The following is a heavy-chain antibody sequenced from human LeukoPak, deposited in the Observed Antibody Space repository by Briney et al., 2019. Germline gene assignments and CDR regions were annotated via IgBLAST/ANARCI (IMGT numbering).Heavy chain of an antibody. J-gene: IGHJ6*02. CDR2: ISYDGSIK. V-gene: IGHV3-30-3*01. CDR1: GFTFSSYA. Sequence: GRSLRLSCAASGFTFSSYAMHWVRQAPGKGLEWVAVISYDGSIKYYADSVKGRFTTSRDNSKNMLYLQMNSLSAEDTAVYYCARAGDSSGYDTYYGMDVWGQGTTVTVSS. D-gene: IGHD3-22*01. CDR3: ARAGDSSGYDTYYGMDV.